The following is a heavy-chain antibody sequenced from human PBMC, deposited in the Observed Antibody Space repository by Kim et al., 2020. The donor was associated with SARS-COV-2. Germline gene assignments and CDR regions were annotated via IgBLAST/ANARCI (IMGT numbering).Heavy chain of an antibody. V-gene: IGHV4-34*01. CDR2: INHSGST. Sequence: SQTLSLTCAVYGGSFSGYYWSWIRQPPGKGLEWIGEINHSGSTNYNPSLKSRVTISVDTSKNQFSLKLSSVTAADTAVYYCARGRGRDYGGNLGPWFDPW. CDR3: ARGRGRDYGGNLGPWFDP. CDR1: GGSFSGYY. J-gene: IGHJ5*02. D-gene: IGHD4-17*01.